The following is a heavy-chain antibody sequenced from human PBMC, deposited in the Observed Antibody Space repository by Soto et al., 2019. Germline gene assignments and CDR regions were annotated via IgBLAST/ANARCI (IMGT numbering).Heavy chain of an antibody. CDR3: ARETSIAAADY. Sequence: QVQLVQSGAEVKKPGASVKVSCKASGYTFTSYGISWVRQAPGQGLEWMGWISAYNGNTNYAQKLRGRGTMTTDPSPSTAYLALRSPRSDGTAVYYCARETSIAAADYWGQGTLVTVSS. CDR2: ISAYNGNT. CDR1: GYTFTSYG. D-gene: IGHD6-13*01. V-gene: IGHV1-18*01. J-gene: IGHJ4*02.